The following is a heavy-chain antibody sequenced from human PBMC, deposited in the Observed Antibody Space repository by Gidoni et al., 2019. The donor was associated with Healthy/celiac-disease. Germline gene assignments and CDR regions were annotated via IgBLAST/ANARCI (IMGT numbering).Heavy chain of an antibody. CDR1: GGSTSSGIYY. CDR2: IYTSGST. CDR3: ARGPKGYCSSTSCYHAEYFQH. D-gene: IGHD2-2*01. V-gene: IGHV4-61*02. Sequence: QVQLQESSPGLVKPSQTLSLTCTVSGGSTSSGIYYWSWIRQPAGKGLEWIGRIYTSGSTNDNPSLKSRVTISVDTSKNQFSLKLSSVTAADTAVYYCARGPKGYCSSTSCYHAEYFQHWGQGTLVTVSS. J-gene: IGHJ1*01.